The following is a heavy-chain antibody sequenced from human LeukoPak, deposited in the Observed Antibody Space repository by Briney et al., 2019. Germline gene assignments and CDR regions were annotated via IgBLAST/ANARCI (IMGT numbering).Heavy chain of an antibody. CDR1: GFTFSSYS. V-gene: IGHV3-21*01. J-gene: IGHJ4*02. D-gene: IGHD4-17*01. CDR2: ISSSSRYI. CDR3: AREVYGGYAVDY. Sequence: GGSLRLSCAASGFTFSSYSMNWVRQAPGEGLEWVSSISSSSRYIYNADSVKGRFTISRDNAKNSVYLQMNSLRAEDTAVYYCAREVYGGYAVDYWGQGTLVTVSS.